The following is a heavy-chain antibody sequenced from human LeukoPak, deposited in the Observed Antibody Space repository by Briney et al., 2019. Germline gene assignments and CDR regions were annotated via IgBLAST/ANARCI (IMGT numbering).Heavy chain of an antibody. J-gene: IGHJ4*02. Sequence: ASVKVSCKACGYTFTGYYMHWVRQAPGQGLEWMGWINPNSGGTNYAQKFQGRVTMTRDTSISTAYMELSRLRSDDTAVYYCARVDDIVVVPVGFDYWGQGTLVTVSS. V-gene: IGHV1-2*02. D-gene: IGHD2-2*01. CDR2: INPNSGGT. CDR3: ARVDDIVVVPVGFDY. CDR1: GYTFTGYY.